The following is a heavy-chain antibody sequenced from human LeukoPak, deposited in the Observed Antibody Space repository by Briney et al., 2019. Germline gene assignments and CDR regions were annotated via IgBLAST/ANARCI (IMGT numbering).Heavy chain of an antibody. D-gene: IGHD4/OR15-4a*01. V-gene: IGHV4-39*01. Sequence: SETLSLTCTVSGGCITSSHYYWGWIRQPPGKGLEWIGSVYHSGSTYYNPSFKSRVTISVDTSKNQFSLRLSSVTAADTALYYCARHAAFADYQSHLTHFDYWGQGTLVTVSS. J-gene: IGHJ4*02. CDR3: ARHAAFADYQSHLTHFDY. CDR1: GGCITSSHYY. CDR2: VYHSGST.